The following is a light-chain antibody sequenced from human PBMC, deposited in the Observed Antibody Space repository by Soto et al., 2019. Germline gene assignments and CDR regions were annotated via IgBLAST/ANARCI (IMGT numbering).Light chain of an antibody. J-gene: IGLJ1*01. V-gene: IGLV2-23*01. CDR1: SNDVGTYNL. CDR3: SSYAGSTTYV. Sequence: QSVLTQPASVSGSPGQSITLSRTGTSNDVGTYNLVSWYQQHPGKAPKLIIFEGFKRPSGVSNRFSGSKSGNTASLTISGLQAEDEADYYCSSYAGSTTYVFGTGTKVTVL. CDR2: EGF.